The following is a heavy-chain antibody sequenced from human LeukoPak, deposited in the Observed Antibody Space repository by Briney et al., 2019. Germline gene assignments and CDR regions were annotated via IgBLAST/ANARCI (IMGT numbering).Heavy chain of an antibody. J-gene: IGHJ4*02. CDR3: AKMGYGPTLNFDY. CDR2: ISGSGGST. CDR1: GFTFSSYA. V-gene: IGHV3-23*01. D-gene: IGHD5-18*01. Sequence: GGSLRLSCAASGFTFSSYAMSWVRQAPGKGLEWVSAISGSGGSTYYADSVKGRFTISRDNSKNTLYLQKNSLRAEDTAVYYCAKMGYGPTLNFDYWGQGTLVTVSS.